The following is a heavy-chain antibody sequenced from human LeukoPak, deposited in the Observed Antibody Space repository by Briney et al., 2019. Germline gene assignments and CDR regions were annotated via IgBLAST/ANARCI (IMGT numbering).Heavy chain of an antibody. V-gene: IGHV5-51*01. J-gene: IGHJ3*02. D-gene: IGHD1-26*01. CDR2: IYPGDSDT. CDR1: GXRFTSYC. Sequence: GESLKISFKGSGXRFTSYCIGWVRQMPGKGLEWMRFIYPGDSDTRYSPSFQGQVTISADKSMSTAYLQWSSLKASDTAMYYCARRRGRYSGDAFDIWGQGTMVTVSS. CDR3: ARRRGRYSGDAFDI.